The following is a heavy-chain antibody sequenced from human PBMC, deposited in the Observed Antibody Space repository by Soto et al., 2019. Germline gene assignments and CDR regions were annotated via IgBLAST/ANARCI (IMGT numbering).Heavy chain of an antibody. CDR1: GFTFDDYG. D-gene: IGHD6-13*01. CDR2: INWNGGST. V-gene: IGHV3-20*04. CDR3: AREVAAAEARWFDP. J-gene: IGHJ5*02. Sequence: AGGSLRLSCAASGFTFDDYGMSWVRQAPGKGLEWVSGINWNGGSTGYADSVKGRFTISRDNAKNSLYLQMNSLRAEDTALYYCAREVAAAEARWFDPWGQGTLVTVSS.